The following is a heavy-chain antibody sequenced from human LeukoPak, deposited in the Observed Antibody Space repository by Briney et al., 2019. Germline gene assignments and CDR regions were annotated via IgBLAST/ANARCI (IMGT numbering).Heavy chain of an antibody. CDR1: GGSISSSSYY. CDR2: IYYSGST. V-gene: IGHV4-39*01. CDR3: ARLGDSSLGDY. D-gene: IGHD4-17*01. Sequence: SETLSLTCTVSGGSISSSSYYWGGLRQPPGKGLEWIGSIYYSGSTYYNPSLKSRVTISVDTSKNQFSLKLSSVTAADTAVYYCARLGDSSLGDYWGQGTLVTVSS. J-gene: IGHJ4*02.